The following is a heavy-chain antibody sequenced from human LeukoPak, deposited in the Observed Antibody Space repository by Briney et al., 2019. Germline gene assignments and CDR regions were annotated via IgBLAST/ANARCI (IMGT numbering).Heavy chain of an antibody. CDR3: ARVPYYYDSSGYYSFDY. J-gene: IGHJ4*02. CDR1: GFTFSSYG. Sequence: GGSLRLSCAASGFTFSSYGLHWVRQAPGKGLEWVAVIWYDGSNKYYADSVKGRFTISRDNSKNTLYLQMNSLRAEDMAVYYCARVPYYYDSSGYYSFDYWGQGTLVTVSS. V-gene: IGHV3-33*01. D-gene: IGHD3-22*01. CDR2: IWYDGSNK.